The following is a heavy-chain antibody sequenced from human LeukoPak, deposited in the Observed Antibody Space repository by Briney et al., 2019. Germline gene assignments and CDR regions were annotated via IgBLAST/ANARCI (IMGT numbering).Heavy chain of an antibody. V-gene: IGHV3-7*03. J-gene: IGHJ4*02. D-gene: IGHD6-19*01. CDR3: AKDRGYSSGPQTY. CDR2: IKQDGSEK. Sequence: GGSLRLSCAASGFTVSEFWMTWVRQAPGKGLEWVANIKQDGSEKYNVDSVKGRFTISRDNAKNSLYLQMNSLRAEDTAVYYCAKDRGYSSGPQTYWGQGTLVTVSS. CDR1: GFTVSEFW.